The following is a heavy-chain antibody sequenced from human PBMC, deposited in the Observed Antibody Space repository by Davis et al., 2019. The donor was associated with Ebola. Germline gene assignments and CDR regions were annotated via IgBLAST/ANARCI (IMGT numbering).Heavy chain of an antibody. CDR3: ARGAGYCSGGSCWTYYYYYYYMDV. D-gene: IGHD2-15*01. Sequence: GESLKISCAASGFTFSSYSMNWVRQAPGKGLEWVSYISSSSSTIYYADSVKGRFTISRDNAKNSQYLQMNSLRSDDTAVYYCARGAGYCSGGSCWTYYYYYYYMDVWGKGTTVTVSS. J-gene: IGHJ6*03. V-gene: IGHV3-48*01. CDR2: ISSSSSTI. CDR1: GFTFSSYS.